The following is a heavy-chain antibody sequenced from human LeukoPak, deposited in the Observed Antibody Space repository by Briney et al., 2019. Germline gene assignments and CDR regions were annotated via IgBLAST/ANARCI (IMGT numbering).Heavy chain of an antibody. Sequence: SETLSLTCAVYGGSFSGYYWSWIRQPPGKGLEWIGEINRSGSTNYNPSLKSRVTISVDTSKNQFSLKLSSVTAADTAVYYCARADYDSSGLYYYYGMDVWGQGTTVTVSS. V-gene: IGHV4-34*01. CDR2: INRSGST. J-gene: IGHJ6*02. CDR1: GGSFSGYY. CDR3: ARADYDSSGLYYYYGMDV. D-gene: IGHD3-22*01.